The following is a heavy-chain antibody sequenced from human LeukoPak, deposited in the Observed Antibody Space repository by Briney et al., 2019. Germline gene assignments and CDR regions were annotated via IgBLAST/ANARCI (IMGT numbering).Heavy chain of an antibody. Sequence: GGSLRLSCAASGFTFSDYYMSWIRQAPGKGLEWVSYISSSSSYTNYADSVKGRFTISRGNAKNSLYLQMNSLRAEDTAVYYCASGSGHLAPWGQGTLVTVSS. CDR1: GFTFSDYY. V-gene: IGHV3-11*06. CDR2: ISSSSSYT. D-gene: IGHD6-19*01. J-gene: IGHJ5*02. CDR3: ASGSGHLAP.